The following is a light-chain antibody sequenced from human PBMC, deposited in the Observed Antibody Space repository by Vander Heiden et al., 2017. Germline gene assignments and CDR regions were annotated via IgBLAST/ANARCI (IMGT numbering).Light chain of an antibody. Sequence: QSVLPQPPSASGTPGQRVTISCSGSSSNIGSNTVNWYKQLPGTAPKLLIYSNNQRPSGVPDRFSGSKSGTSASLAISGLQSEDEADYYCAAWDDSLNGWVFGGGTKLTVL. CDR1: SSNIGSNT. J-gene: IGLJ3*02. CDR3: AAWDDSLNGWV. CDR2: SNN. V-gene: IGLV1-44*01.